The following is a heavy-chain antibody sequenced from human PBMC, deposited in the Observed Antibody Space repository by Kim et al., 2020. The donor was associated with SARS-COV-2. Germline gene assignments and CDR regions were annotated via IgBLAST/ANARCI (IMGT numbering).Heavy chain of an antibody. CDR1: GGSISSSSYY. V-gene: IGHV4-39*07. J-gene: IGHJ6*02. CDR2: IYYSGST. Sequence: SETLSLTCTVSGGSISSSSYYWGWIRQPPGKGLEWIGSIYYSGSTYYNPSLKSRVTISVDTSKNQFSLKLSSVTAADTAVYYCARDHTVAGNGIYYYYYGMDVWGQGTTVTVSS. CDR3: ARDHTVAGNGIYYYYYGMDV. D-gene: IGHD6-19*01.